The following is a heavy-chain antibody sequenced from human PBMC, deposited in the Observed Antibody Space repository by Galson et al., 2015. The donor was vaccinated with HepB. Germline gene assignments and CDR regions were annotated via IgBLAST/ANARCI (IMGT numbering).Heavy chain of an antibody. J-gene: IGHJ4*02. D-gene: IGHD3-10*01. CDR2: INPNSGGT. CDR1: GYTFTGYY. Sequence: SVKVSCKASGYTFTGYYMHWVRQAPGQGLEWMGWINPNSGGTNYAQKFQGRVTMTRDTSISTAYMELSRLRSDDTAVYYCARLLWFGELWDYWGQGTLVTVSS. V-gene: IGHV1-2*02. CDR3: ARLLWFGELWDY.